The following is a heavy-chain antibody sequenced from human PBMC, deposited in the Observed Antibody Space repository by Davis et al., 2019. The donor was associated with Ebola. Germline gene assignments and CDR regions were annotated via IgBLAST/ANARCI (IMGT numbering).Heavy chain of an antibody. CDR1: GGTFSSYA. D-gene: IGHD3-9*01. V-gene: IGHV1-69*04. J-gene: IGHJ3*01. CDR2: IIPILGIA. CDR3: AKDLASDWFAGNAFDF. Sequence: AASVKVSCKASGGTFSSYAISWVRQAPGQGLEWMGRIIPILGIANYAQKFQGRVTITADKSTSTAYMELSSLRSEDTAVYYCAKDLASDWFAGNAFDFWGQGTVVAVSS.